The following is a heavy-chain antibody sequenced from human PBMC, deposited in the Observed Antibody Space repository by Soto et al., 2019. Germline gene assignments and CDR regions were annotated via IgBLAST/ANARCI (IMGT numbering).Heavy chain of an antibody. CDR3: ARAEATRVNYGDHLFFDY. Sequence: PSETLSLTCTVSGGSISSYYWSWIRQPPGKGLEWIGYIYYSGSTNYNPSLKSRVTISVDTSKNQFSLKLSSVTAADTAVYYCARAEATRVNYGDHLFFDYWGQGTLVTVSS. D-gene: IGHD4-17*01. V-gene: IGHV4-59*01. CDR2: IYYSGST. J-gene: IGHJ4*02. CDR1: GGSISSYY.